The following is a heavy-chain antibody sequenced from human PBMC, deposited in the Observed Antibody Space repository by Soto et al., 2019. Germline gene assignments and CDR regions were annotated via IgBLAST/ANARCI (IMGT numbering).Heavy chain of an antibody. V-gene: IGHV4-39*01. Sequence: QLQLQESGPGLVKPSETLSLTCTVSGGSISSSSFHWGWIRQPPGKGLEWIGSIYYSGSTYYSPSRKRRGTISVDTSKNQFSLKLSSVTAADTAVYYCARRERAAGTDWWFDPWGQGTLVTVSS. CDR1: GGSISSSSFH. CDR3: ARRERAAGTDWWFDP. D-gene: IGHD6-13*01. J-gene: IGHJ5*02. CDR2: IYYSGST.